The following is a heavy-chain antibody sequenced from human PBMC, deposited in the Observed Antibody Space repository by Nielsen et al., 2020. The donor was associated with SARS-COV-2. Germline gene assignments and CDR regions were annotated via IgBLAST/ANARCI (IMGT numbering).Heavy chain of an antibody. CDR3: ARRVGPLDY. V-gene: IGHV4-34*01. J-gene: IGHJ4*02. D-gene: IGHD1-26*01. CDR2: INHSGST. Sequence: PGKRLEWIGEINHSGSTNYNPSLKSRVTISVDTSKNQFSLKLSSVTAADTAVYYCARRVGPLDYWGQGTLVTVSS.